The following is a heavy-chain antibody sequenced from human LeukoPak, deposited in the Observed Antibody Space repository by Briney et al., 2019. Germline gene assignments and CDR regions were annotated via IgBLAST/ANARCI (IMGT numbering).Heavy chain of an antibody. CDR3: ATDPYWGGDFDY. CDR1: GYTLTELS. D-gene: IGHD7-27*01. CDR2: FDPEDGET. J-gene: IGHJ4*02. Sequence: ASVKVSCKVSGYTLTELSMHWVRQAPGKGLEWMGGFDPEDGETIYAQKFQGRVTMTEDTSTDTAYMELSSLRSEDTAVYYCATDPYWGGDFDYWGQGTLVTVSS. V-gene: IGHV1-24*01.